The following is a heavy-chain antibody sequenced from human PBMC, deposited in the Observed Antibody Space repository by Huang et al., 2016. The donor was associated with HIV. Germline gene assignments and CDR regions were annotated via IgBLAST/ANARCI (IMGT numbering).Heavy chain of an antibody. J-gene: IGHJ4*02. D-gene: IGHD3-22*01. CDR3: ATVYRRFRNHDSGDYYFDY. CDR1: GYTLTELS. Sequence: QVQLVQSGAEVKKPGASVKVSCKVSGYTLTELSMHWVRQAPGKGLEWGGGFEPEEGETIYAQKVQGRVTMTEDTSTDTAYMELSSLRSEDTAVYYCATVYRRFRNHDSGDYYFDYWDQGTLVTVSS. V-gene: IGHV1-24*01. CDR2: FEPEEGET.